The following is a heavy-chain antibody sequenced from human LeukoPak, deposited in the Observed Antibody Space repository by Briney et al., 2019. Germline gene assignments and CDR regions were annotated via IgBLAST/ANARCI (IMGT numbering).Heavy chain of an antibody. CDR2: IIPIFGTA. Sequence: GASVKVSCKASGGTFSSYAISWVRQAPGQGLEWMGGIIPIFGTANYAQKFQGRVTITTDESTSTAYMEPSSLRSEDTAVYYCARAAEYSSSSRGVYYYYYYMDVWGKGTTVTVSS. CDR3: ARAAEYSSSSRGVYYYYYYMDV. V-gene: IGHV1-69*05. CDR1: GGTFSSYA. D-gene: IGHD6-6*01. J-gene: IGHJ6*03.